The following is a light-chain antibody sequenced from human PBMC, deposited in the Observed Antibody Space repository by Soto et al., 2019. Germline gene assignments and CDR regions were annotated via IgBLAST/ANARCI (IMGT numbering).Light chain of an antibody. CDR1: QSVSSN. Sequence: EIVMTQSPATLSVSPGERATLSCRASQSVSSNLAWYQQKPGQAPRLLIYGASTRATGIPARFSGSGSGTEFTLTISSLQSEDFAVYYCQHYNGWPPWTFGQGTKVEIK. V-gene: IGKV3-15*01. CDR2: GAS. J-gene: IGKJ1*01. CDR3: QHYNGWPPWT.